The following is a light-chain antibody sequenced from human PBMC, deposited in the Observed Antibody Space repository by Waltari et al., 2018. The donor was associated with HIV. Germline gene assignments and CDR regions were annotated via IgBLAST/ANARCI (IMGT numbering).Light chain of an antibody. Sequence: QSALTQPPSASGSPGQPVTIPCTRTSSEVGAYHYASWCARHPVKGPELLISEISKQPSGVPDRVACSKSSNTAALSVSGLQAEDEADYFCTSDAGNNLVFGGGTKMTVL. V-gene: IGLV2-8*01. CDR3: TSDAGNNLV. J-gene: IGLJ2*01. CDR1: SSEVGAYHY. CDR2: EIS.